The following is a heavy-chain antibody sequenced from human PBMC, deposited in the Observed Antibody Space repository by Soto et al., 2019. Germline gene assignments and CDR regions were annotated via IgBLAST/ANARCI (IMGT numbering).Heavy chain of an antibody. CDR1: GFTFSSYV. D-gene: IGHD3-10*01. J-gene: IGHJ6*02. Sequence: GGSLRLSCAASGFTFSSYVMHWVRQAPGKGLEWVAVISDDGNSGFSADSVKGRFTISRDNSKDTLDLQMNSLRPEDTADYYCARGGAAGVRRYYPMDVWGQGTTVTVSS. CDR2: ISDDGNSG. CDR3: ARGGAAGVRRYYPMDV. V-gene: IGHV3-30-3*01.